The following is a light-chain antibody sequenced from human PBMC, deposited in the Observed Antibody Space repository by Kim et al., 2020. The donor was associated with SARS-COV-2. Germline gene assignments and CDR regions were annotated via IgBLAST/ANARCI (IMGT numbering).Light chain of an antibody. CDR3: QRADSFPLG. J-gene: IGKJ4*01. CDR2: AAS. Sequence: ASVGDRVTITCRASQDIGSWLAWYQQKPGKAPKLLNSAASSLQSGVPSRFSGSGSGTDFTLTISSLQPEDFASYYCQRADSFPLGFGGGTKVDIK. CDR1: QDIGSW. V-gene: IGKV1-12*01.